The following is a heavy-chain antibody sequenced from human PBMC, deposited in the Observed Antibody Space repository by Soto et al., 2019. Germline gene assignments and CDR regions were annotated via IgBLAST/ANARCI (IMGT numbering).Heavy chain of an antibody. CDR3: ARDSDIYYGMDV. J-gene: IGHJ6*02. D-gene: IGHD3-9*01. CDR1: GFPCSVHS. V-gene: IGHV3-48*02. CDR2: ISSTSSAR. Sequence: GSLIVSCAPSGFPCSVHSMNLVLWAPGKGLEWVSYISSTSSARYYADSVRGRFTISRDNVKYSLYLQMNSLTDEDTPVYYCARDSDIYYGMDVWGQGTTVTVSS.